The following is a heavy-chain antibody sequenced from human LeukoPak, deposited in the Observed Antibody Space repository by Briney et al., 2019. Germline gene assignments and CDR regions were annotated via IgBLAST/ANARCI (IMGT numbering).Heavy chain of an antibody. CDR1: GFTFSSYG. J-gene: IGHJ4*02. V-gene: IGHV3-30*18. CDR3: AKDSSSCPLDY. D-gene: IGHD6-13*01. CDR2: ISYDGSNK. Sequence: GGSLRLSCAASGFTFSSYGMHWVRQAPGKGLEWVAIISYDGSNKYYADSVKGRFTISRGNAKNSLYLQMSSLRAEDTAVYYCAKDSSSCPLDYWGQGTLVTVSS.